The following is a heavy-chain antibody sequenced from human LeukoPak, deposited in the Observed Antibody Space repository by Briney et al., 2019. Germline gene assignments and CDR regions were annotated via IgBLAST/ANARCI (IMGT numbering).Heavy chain of an antibody. J-gene: IGHJ4*02. CDR1: GGSISSGGYY. D-gene: IGHD4-23*01. Sequence: SETLSLTCTVSGGSISSGGYYWTWIRQHPGKGLEWIGYTYSSGSTYYNPSLKSRITISVDTSKNQFSLKLSSVTAADTAVYYCARVNYGGDSSSRDYWGQGTLVTVSS. CDR3: ARVNYGGDSSSRDY. V-gene: IGHV4-31*03. CDR2: TYSSGST.